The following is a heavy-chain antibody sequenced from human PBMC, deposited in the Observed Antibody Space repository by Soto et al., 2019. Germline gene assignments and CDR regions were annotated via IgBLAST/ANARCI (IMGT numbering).Heavy chain of an antibody. Sequence: QVQLQQWGAGLLKPSETLSLTCAVYGGSFSGYYWSWIRQPPGKGLEWIGEINHSGSTNYNPSLKRRVTISVDTSKNQFSLKLSSVTAADTAVYYCASSLDSSGYYFDYWGQGTLVTVSS. CDR3: ASSLDSSGYYFDY. J-gene: IGHJ4*02. D-gene: IGHD6-25*01. V-gene: IGHV4-34*01. CDR2: INHSGST. CDR1: GGSFSGYY.